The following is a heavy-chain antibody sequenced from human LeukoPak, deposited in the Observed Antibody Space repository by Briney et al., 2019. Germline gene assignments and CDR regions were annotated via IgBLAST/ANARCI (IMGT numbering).Heavy chain of an antibody. CDR1: GYTFTSYD. Sequence: GASVKVSCKASGYTFTSYDINWVRQATGQGLEWMGWMNPNSGNTGYAQKFQGRVTMTRNTSISTAYMELSSLRSEDTAVYYCARGAVGGVRYFDWLARPNYYYYYGMDVWGQGTTVTVSS. V-gene: IGHV1-8*01. CDR3: ARGAVGGVRYFDWLARPNYYYYYGMDV. CDR2: MNPNSGNT. J-gene: IGHJ6*02. D-gene: IGHD3-9*01.